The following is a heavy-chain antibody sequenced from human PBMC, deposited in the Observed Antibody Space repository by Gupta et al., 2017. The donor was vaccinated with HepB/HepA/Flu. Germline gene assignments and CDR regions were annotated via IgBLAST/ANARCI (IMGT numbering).Heavy chain of an antibody. CDR1: GFTSSDSP. CDR3: AGQSADDSSSYYFDYCVMYV. Sequence: EVKLLESGGGLVQPGGSLKPACSASGFTSSDSPMNCVRQVTGKGLKGVGRSRSGGKNYANEYAATRRGRFTSSREESKNTSSMQMNRLNRDDTAVYLCAGQSADDSSSYYFDYCVMYVWGIGTKVTVS. D-gene: IGHD3-22*01. V-gene: IGHV3-73*02. J-gene: IGHJ6*04. CDR2: SRSGGKNYAN.